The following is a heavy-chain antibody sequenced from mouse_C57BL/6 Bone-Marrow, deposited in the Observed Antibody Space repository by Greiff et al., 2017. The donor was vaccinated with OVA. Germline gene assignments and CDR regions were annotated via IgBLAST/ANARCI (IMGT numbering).Heavy chain of an antibody. V-gene: IGHV1-53*01. CDR1: GYTFTSYW. D-gene: IGHD1-1*01. CDR2: INPSNGGT. J-gene: IGHJ4*01. Sequence: QVHVKQSGTELVKPGASVKLSCKASGYTFTSYWMHWVKQRPGQGLEWIGNINPSNGGTNYNEKFKSKATLTVDKSSSTAYMQLSSLTSEDSAVYYCASGRDYYGSSYEYYAMDYWGQGTSVTVSS. CDR3: ASGRDYYGSSYEYYAMDY.